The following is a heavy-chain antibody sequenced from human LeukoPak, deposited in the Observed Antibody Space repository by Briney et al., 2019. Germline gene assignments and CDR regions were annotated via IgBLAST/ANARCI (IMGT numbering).Heavy chain of an antibody. CDR3: ARHKRSLPYDF. J-gene: IGHJ4*02. CDR2: IYPSDSDT. Sequence: PGESLKISCKGSGYSFTSNWIGWVRQMPGKGLEGMGIIYPSDSDTRYSPSFQGQVTISADKSINTAYLQWSRLKASDTAMYYCARHKRSLPYDFWGQGTLVTVSS. V-gene: IGHV5-51*01. CDR1: GYSFTSNW. D-gene: IGHD3-3*01.